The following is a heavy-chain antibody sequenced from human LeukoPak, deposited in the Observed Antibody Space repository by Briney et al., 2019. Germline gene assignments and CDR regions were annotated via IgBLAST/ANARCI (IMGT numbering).Heavy chain of an antibody. Sequence: PGGSLRLSCAASGFTVSNNYMNWVRQAPGKGLEWVSSISSSSSYIYYADSVKGRFTISRDNAKNSLYLQMNSLRAEDTAVYYCASLTGRGDFDYWGQGTLVTVSS. D-gene: IGHD1-14*01. CDR2: ISSSSSYI. V-gene: IGHV3-21*01. CDR1: GFTVSNNY. CDR3: ASLTGRGDFDY. J-gene: IGHJ4*02.